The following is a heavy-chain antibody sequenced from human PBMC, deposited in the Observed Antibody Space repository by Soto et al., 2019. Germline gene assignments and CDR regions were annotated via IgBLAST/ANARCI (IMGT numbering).Heavy chain of an antibody. D-gene: IGHD2-15*01. CDR3: ATSYCSGGSCSVDKAMVTVNWFDP. CDR1: GGSFSGYY. CDR2: INHSGST. Sequence: RLSETLSLTCAVYGGSFSGYYWSWIRQPPGKGLEWIGEINHSGSTNYNPSLKSRVTISVDTSKNQFSLKLSSVTAADTAVYYCATSYCSGGSCSVDKAMVTVNWFDPWGQGTLVTVSS. J-gene: IGHJ5*02. V-gene: IGHV4-34*01.